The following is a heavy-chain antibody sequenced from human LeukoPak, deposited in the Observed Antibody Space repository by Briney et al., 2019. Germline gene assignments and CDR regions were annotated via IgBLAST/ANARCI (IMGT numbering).Heavy chain of an antibody. J-gene: IGHJ4*02. CDR3: ARDGDTLDY. V-gene: IGHV3-7*03. CDR2: IRQDGDTK. CDR1: GFPFNAYW. Sequence: GGSLRLSCAASGFPFNAYWMTWVRQAPGKGLEWVANIRQDGDTKYYVDSVKGRFTISRDNAKNSLYLQMNSLRAEDTAVYYCARDGDTLDYWGQGTLVTVSS. D-gene: IGHD5-18*01.